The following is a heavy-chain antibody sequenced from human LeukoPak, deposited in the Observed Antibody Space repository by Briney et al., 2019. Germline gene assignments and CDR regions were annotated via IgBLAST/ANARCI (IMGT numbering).Heavy chain of an antibody. J-gene: IGHJ4*02. V-gene: IGHV4-59*01. CDR1: GDSISSYY. CDR3: ARDAGYSSSWYYFDQ. Sequence: SETLSLTCTVSGDSISSYYWNWIRQPPGNGLEWIGYIHKSGSTNYNPSLKSRVSISVDTSKKQFSLKLSSVTAADTAIYYCARDAGYSSSWYYFDQWGQGTLVTVSS. D-gene: IGHD6-13*01. CDR2: IHKSGST.